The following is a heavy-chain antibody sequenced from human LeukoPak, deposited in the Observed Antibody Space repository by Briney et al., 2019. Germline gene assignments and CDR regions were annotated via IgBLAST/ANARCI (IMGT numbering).Heavy chain of an antibody. V-gene: IGHV4-34*01. CDR1: GGSFSGYY. D-gene: IGHD3-22*01. CDR2: INHSGST. J-gene: IGHJ4*02. Sequence: PSETLSLTCAVYGGSFSGYYWSWIRQPPGKGLEWIGEINHSGSTNYNPSLKSRVTISVDTSKNQLSLKLSSVTAADTAVYYCARGRRYYDSSGYSMDYWGQGTPVTVSS. CDR3: ARGRRYYDSSGYSMDY.